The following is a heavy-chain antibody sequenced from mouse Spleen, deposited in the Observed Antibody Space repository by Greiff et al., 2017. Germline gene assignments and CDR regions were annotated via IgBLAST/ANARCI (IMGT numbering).Heavy chain of an antibody. V-gene: IGHV5-9-2*01. D-gene: IGHD2-3*01. CDR2: ISGGGSYT. CDR1: GFTFSSYG. J-gene: IGHJ2*01. CDR3: ARHYDRLDY. Sequence: EVMLVESGGGLVKPGGSLKLSCAASGFTFSSYGMSWVRQTPEKRLEWVATISGGGSYTYYPDSVKGRFTISRDNAKNNLYLQMSSLRSEDTALYYCARHYDRLDYWGQGTTLTVSS.